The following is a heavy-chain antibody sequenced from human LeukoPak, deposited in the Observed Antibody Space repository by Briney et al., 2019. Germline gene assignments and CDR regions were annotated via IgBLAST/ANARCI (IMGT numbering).Heavy chain of an antibody. CDR1: GFTFSSYW. J-gene: IGHJ3*02. Sequence: GGSLRLSCAASGFTFSSYWMSWVRQAPGKGLEWVANIKQDGSEKYYVDSGKGRFTISRDNAKNSLYLQMNSLRAEDTAVYYCARDLAPYYYDSSGYYSWAFDIWGQGTMVTVSS. CDR2: IKQDGSEK. CDR3: ARDLAPYYYDSSGYYSWAFDI. D-gene: IGHD3-22*01. V-gene: IGHV3-7*01.